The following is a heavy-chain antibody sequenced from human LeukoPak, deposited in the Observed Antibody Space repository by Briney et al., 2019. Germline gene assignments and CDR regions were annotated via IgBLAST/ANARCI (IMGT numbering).Heavy chain of an antibody. CDR3: ARDRASPF. J-gene: IGHJ4*02. CDR2: IHYSGST. CDR1: GVSISIYS. V-gene: IGHV4-4*08. D-gene: IGHD3-10*01. Sequence: SETLSLTCTVSGVSISIYSWSWIRQPPGKGLEWIGYIHYSGSTDYNPSLKSRVTISVDTSKNQFSLKLTSVTAADTAVYFCARDRASPFWGQGMLVTVSS.